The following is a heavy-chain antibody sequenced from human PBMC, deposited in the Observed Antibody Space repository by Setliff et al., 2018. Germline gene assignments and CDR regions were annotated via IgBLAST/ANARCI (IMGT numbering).Heavy chain of an antibody. V-gene: IGHV4-59*01. D-gene: IGHD3-3*01. CDR2: IQNSGGI. J-gene: IGHJ6*02. CDR3: ARLSWNGLRYFGLDV. CDR1: GVSISSYY. Sequence: PSETLSLTCNVSGVSISSYYWSWIRQAPGKGLESLGYIQNSGGINYNPSLKSRVTISVXXXTNQFSLXXXXXTAXDTAVYYCARLSWNGLRYFGLDVWGQGTTVTVSS.